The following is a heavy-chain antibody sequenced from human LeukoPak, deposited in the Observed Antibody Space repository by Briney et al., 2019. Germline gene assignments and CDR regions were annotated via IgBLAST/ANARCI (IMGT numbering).Heavy chain of an antibody. Sequence: SETLSLTCAVSGYSISSGYYWGWIRQPPGKGLEWIGSIHHSGSTYYNPSLKSRLTVSVDTSKNQFSLMLSSVTAADTAIYYCGLSKLGIAVAGPIDYWGQGTLVTVSS. CDR3: GLSKLGIAVAGPIDY. CDR2: IHHSGST. D-gene: IGHD6-19*01. J-gene: IGHJ4*01. CDR1: GYSISSGYY. V-gene: IGHV4-38-2*01.